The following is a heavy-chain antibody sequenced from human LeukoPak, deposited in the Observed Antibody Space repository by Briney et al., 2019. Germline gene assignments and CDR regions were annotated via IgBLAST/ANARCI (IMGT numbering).Heavy chain of an antibody. CDR1: GFSLTTRGMC. CDR3: ARMRYSASGSSYYFDY. J-gene: IGHJ4*02. V-gene: IGHV2-70*11. CDR2: IDWDGDN. D-gene: IGHD3-10*01. Sequence: SGPALVEPTQTLTLTCTFSGFSLTTRGMCVSWIRQPPGNALDWLARIDWDGDNYYTTSLKTRLSISKDTSKNQVVLTMTNMDPIDTATYYCARMRYSASGSSYYFDYWGQGTLVTVSS.